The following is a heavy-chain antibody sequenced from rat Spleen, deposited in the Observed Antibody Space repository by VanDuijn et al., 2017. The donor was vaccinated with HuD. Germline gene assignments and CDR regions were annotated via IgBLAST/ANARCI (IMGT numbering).Heavy chain of an antibody. CDR3: ARSAYGYNFNWFAY. D-gene: IGHD1-9*01. CDR1: GFSLTSYH. Sequence: QVQLKESGPGLVQPSQTLSLTCTVSGFSLTSYHVIWVRQPPGKGLEWMGIIWTGGSTAYSSLLKSRLSINRDTSKSQVLLKMNSLQTEDTAMYFCARSAYGYNFNWFAYWGQGTLVTVSS. CDR2: IWTGGST. V-gene: IGHV2-43*01. J-gene: IGHJ3*01.